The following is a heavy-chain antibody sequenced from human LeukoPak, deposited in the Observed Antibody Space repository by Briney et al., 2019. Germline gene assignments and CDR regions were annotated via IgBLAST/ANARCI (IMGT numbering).Heavy chain of an antibody. CDR3: AKDPILMGGGLLDY. CDR2: IYSGGST. V-gene: IGHV3-53*05. J-gene: IGHJ4*02. D-gene: IGHD1-26*01. Sequence: SGGSLRLSCAASGFTVDSNYMSWVRQAPGKGLEWVSVIYSGGSTYYADSVKGRFTISRDSSKNTLYLQMNSLRAEDTAVYYCAKDPILMGGGLLDYWGQGTLVTVSS. CDR1: GFTVDSNY.